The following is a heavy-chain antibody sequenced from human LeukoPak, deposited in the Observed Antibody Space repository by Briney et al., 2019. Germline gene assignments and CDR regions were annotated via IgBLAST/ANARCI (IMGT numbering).Heavy chain of an antibody. V-gene: IGHV1-69*04. CDR3: ARDSTLNYYDSSGYFDY. CDR2: TIPILGIA. D-gene: IGHD3-22*01. Sequence: SVKVYCNAYGGTFSSYAISWVRQACGHALELMGRTIPILGIANYAQKFQGRVTITADKSTSTAYMELSSLRSEDTAVYYCARDSTLNYYDSSGYFDYWGQGTLVTASS. CDR1: GGTFSSYA. J-gene: IGHJ4*02.